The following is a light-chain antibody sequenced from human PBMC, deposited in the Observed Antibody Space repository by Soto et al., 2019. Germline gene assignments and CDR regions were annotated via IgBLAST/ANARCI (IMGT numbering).Light chain of an antibody. CDR2: LGS. CDR1: ARLLHKNGYNY. J-gene: IGKJ1*01. CDR3: MQPLENFRT. V-gene: IGKV2-28*01. Sequence: DIVMTQSPLSLPVTPGEPASISCMSSARLLHKNGYNYLDWYMQKPGQYPQLLIYLGSNRASGVPDRFSGSGSVTNFTLKISRVEADDVGVYYCMQPLENFRTFGQGTKVEIK.